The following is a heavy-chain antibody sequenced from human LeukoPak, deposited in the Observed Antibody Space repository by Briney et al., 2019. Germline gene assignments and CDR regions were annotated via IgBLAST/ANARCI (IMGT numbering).Heavy chain of an antibody. CDR3: ASIGLLQYFDY. Sequence: SETLSHTCTVSGGSISSGSYYWSWIRQPAGKGLEWIGRIYTSGSTNYNPSLKSRVTISVDTSKNQFSLKLSSVTAADTAVYYCASIGLLQYFDYWGQGTLVTVSS. J-gene: IGHJ4*02. D-gene: IGHD3-22*01. CDR1: GGSISSGSYY. CDR2: IYTSGST. V-gene: IGHV4-61*02.